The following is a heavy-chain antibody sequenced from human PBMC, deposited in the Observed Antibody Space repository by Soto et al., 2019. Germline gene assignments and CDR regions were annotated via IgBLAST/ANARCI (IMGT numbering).Heavy chain of an antibody. D-gene: IGHD3-3*01. CDR2: ISAYNGNT. CDR3: ARVQFVEWLLFSDYYYYYMDV. J-gene: IGHJ6*03. CDR1: GYTFTSYG. Sequence: QVQLVQSGAEVKKPGASVKVSCKASGYTFTSYGISWVRQAPGQGLEWMGWISAYNGNTNYAQKLQGRVTMTTDTSTSTAYMELRSLRSDDTAVYYCARVQFVEWLLFSDYYYYYMDVWGKGTTVTVSS. V-gene: IGHV1-18*01.